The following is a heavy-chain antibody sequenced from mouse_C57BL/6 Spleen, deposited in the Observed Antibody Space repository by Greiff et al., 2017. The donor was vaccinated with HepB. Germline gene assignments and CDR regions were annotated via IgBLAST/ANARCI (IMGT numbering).Heavy chain of an antibody. J-gene: IGHJ4*01. CDR2: IDPEDGDT. Sequence: VQLQQSGAELVRPGASVKLSCTASGFNIKDYYMHWVKQRPEQGLEWIGRIDPEDGDTAYAPKFQGKATMTADTSSHTAYLQLSSLTSEDTAVYYCTLLTTVVARAMDYWGHGTSVTVSS. V-gene: IGHV14-1*01. CDR3: TLLTTVVARAMDY. D-gene: IGHD1-1*01. CDR1: GFNIKDYY.